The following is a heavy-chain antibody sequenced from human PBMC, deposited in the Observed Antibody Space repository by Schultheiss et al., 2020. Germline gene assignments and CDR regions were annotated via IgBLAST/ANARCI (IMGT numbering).Heavy chain of an antibody. CDR1: GFTFSNYA. Sequence: GGSLRLSCAASGFTFSNYAMSWVRQAPGKGLEWVSTISGSGGSTYYADSVKGRFTISRDNSKNTLYLQMNSLRAEDTAVYYCAKRSNYPKYYYFDYWGQGTLGTVSS. CDR3: AKRSNYPKYYYFDY. J-gene: IGHJ4*02. D-gene: IGHD5-24*01. V-gene: IGHV3-23*01. CDR2: ISGSGGST.